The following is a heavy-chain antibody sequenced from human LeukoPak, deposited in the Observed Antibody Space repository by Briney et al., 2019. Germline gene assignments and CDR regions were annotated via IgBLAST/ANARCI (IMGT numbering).Heavy chain of an antibody. CDR1: GYTFTSYY. J-gene: IGHJ3*02. D-gene: IGHD1-7*01. CDR2: INPSGGST. V-gene: IGHV1-46*01. Sequence: GASVKVSCKASGYTFTSYYMHWVRQAPGQGLEWMGIINPSGGSTSYAQKFQGRVTMTRDMSTSTVYMELSSLRSEDTAVYYCAREKNDNWNYEGNDAFDIWGQGTMVTVSS. CDR3: AREKNDNWNYEGNDAFDI.